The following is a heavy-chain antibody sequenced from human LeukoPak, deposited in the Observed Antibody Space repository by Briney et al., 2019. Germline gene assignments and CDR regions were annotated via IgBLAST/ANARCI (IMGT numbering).Heavy chain of an antibody. D-gene: IGHD2-2*01. CDR1: GFTFSSYA. J-gene: IGHJ3*02. CDR3: ARGGVQPRDAFDI. CDR2: IIPILGIA. Sequence: GGSLRLSCAASGFTFSSYAISWVRQAPGQGLEWMGRIIPILGIANYAQKFQGRVTITADKSTSTAYMELSSLRSEDTAVYYCARGGVQPRDAFDIWGQGTMVTVSS. V-gene: IGHV1-69*04.